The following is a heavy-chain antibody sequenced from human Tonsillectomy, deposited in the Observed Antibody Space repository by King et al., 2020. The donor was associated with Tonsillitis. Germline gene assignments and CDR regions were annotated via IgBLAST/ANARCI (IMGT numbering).Heavy chain of an antibody. CDR1: GYTLTELS. D-gene: IGHD6-13*01. Sequence: QLVQSGAEVKKPGASVKVSCKVSGYTLTELSMHWVRQAPGKGLEWMGGFDPEDGETTYAQKFQGRVTMTEDTSTDTAYMELSSLRSEDTAVYYCATAARSSWYPVDYYYYGMDVWGQGTTVTVSS. J-gene: IGHJ6*02. V-gene: IGHV1-24*01. CDR2: FDPEDGET. CDR3: ATAARSSWYPVDYYYYGMDV.